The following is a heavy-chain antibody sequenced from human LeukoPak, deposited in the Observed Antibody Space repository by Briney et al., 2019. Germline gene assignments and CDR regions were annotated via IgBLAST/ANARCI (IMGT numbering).Heavy chain of an antibody. CDR3: ARHQGGDGYNYYYYYMDV. V-gene: IGHV4-39*01. Sequence: SETLSLTCTVSGGSISSSSYYWGWIRQPPGKGLEWIGSIYYSGSTYYKPSLRSRVTISVDTSKSQFSLKLSSVTAADTAVYYCARHQGGDGYNYYYYYMDVWSKGTTVTVSS. CDR2: IYYSGST. CDR1: GGSISSSSYY. J-gene: IGHJ6*03. D-gene: IGHD5-24*01.